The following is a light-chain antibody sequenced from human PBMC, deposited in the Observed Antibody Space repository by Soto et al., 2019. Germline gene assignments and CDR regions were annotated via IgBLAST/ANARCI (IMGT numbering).Light chain of an antibody. Sequence: QSALTQPASVSGSPGQSITISCTGTSSDVGGYNYVSWYQQHPGKAPKLMIYDVSNRPSGVSNRFSGSKSGNTASLTISGLQAEDESEYYCSSYTTRSPLSAFGRGTKVTV. CDR3: SSYTTRSPLSA. CDR1: SSDVGGYNY. J-gene: IGLJ1*01. V-gene: IGLV2-14*01. CDR2: DVS.